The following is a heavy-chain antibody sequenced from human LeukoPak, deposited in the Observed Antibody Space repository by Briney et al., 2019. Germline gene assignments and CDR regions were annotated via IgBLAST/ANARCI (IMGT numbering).Heavy chain of an antibody. CDR3: ARGALYYDSSGHIDY. CDR2: IYYSGST. V-gene: IGHV4-59*01. D-gene: IGHD3-22*01. Sequence: SETLSLTCTVSGGSISSYYWSWIRQPPGKGLEWIGYIYYSGSTNYNPSLKSRVTISVDTSKNQFSLKLSSVTAADTAVYYCARGALYYDSSGHIDYWGQGTLVTVSS. CDR1: GGSISSYY. J-gene: IGHJ4*02.